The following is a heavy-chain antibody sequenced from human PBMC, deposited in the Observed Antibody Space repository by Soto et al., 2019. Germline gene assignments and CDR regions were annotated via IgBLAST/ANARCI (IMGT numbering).Heavy chain of an antibody. D-gene: IGHD2-2*01. V-gene: IGHV1-69*01. Sequence: QVQLVQSGAEVKKPGSSVKVSCKASGGTFSSYAISWVRQAPGQGLEWMGGIIPILGTANYAQKFQGRVTITADESTSTAYMELSSLRSEDTAVYYCARARYCSSTSCYSWFDPWGQGTLVTVSS. CDR2: IIPILGTA. CDR1: GGTFSSYA. CDR3: ARARYCSSTSCYSWFDP. J-gene: IGHJ5*02.